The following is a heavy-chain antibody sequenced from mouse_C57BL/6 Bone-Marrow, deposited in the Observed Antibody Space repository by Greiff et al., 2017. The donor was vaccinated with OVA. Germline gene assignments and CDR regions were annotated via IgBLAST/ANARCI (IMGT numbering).Heavy chain of an antibody. J-gene: IGHJ4*01. CDR1: GYSFTGYY. CDR3: AREGGYDYDGYAMDY. Sequence: VQLQQSGPELVKPGASVKISCKASGYSFTGYYMHWVKQSSEKSLEWIGEINPSTGGTSYNQKFKGKATLTVDKSSSTAYMQLKSLTSEYSAVYYCAREGGYDYDGYAMDYWGQGTSVTVSS. D-gene: IGHD2-4*01. V-gene: IGHV1-43*01. CDR2: INPSTGGT.